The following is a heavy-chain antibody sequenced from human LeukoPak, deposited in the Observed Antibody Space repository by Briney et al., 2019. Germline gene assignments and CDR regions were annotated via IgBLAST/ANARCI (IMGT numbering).Heavy chain of an antibody. CDR3: ARAAGYYDSSGYYHERGYNWFDP. V-gene: IGHV4-34*01. CDR1: GGSFSGYY. Sequence: SETLSLTCAVYGGSFSGYYWSWIRQPPGKGLEWIGEINHSGSTNYNPSLKSRVTISVDTSKNQFSLKLSSVTAADTAVYYCARAAGYYDSSGYYHERGYNWFDPWGQGTLVTVSS. D-gene: IGHD3-22*01. CDR2: INHSGST. J-gene: IGHJ5*02.